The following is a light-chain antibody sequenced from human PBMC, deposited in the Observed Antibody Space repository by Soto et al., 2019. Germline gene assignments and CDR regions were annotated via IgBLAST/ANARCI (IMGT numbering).Light chain of an antibody. J-gene: IGLJ1*01. CDR2: EGS. V-gene: IGLV2-23*01. CDR1: SSDVGSYNL. Sequence: QSALTQPASVSGSPGQSITISCTGTSSDVGSYNLVSWYQQHPGKAPKLMIYEGSKRPSGVSNRFSGSKSGNTASLTISGPQAEDEADYYCCSYAGSSPYVFGTGTKLTVL. CDR3: CSYAGSSPYV.